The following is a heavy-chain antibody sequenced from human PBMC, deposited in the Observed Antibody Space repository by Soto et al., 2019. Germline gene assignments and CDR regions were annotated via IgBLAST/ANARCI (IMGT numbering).Heavy chain of an antibody. J-gene: IGHJ6*02. CDR3: ARDLWGYCGTDCYPLDV. D-gene: IGHD2-21*02. Sequence: SETLSLTCTVSGGSISGYYWSWIRQPPGKGLEWIGYMYNTGSTVYNPSFKSRVTISVDTFKNQFSLKLNPVTAADTAVYYCARDLWGYCGTDCYPLDVWGQGTTVTVSS. CDR1: GGSISGYY. V-gene: IGHV4-59*01. CDR2: MYNTGST.